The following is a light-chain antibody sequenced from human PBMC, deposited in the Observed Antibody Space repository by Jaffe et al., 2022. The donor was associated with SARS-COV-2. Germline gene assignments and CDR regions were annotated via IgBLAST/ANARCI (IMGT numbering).Light chain of an antibody. Sequence: QSVLTQPPSVSGAPGQRVTISCTGSSSNIGAGYDVHWYKQLPGTAPKVLICGNDNRPSGVPDRVSGSKSATSASLAITGLQAEDEADYYCQSYDSSLSLWVFGGGTKLTVL. CDR2: GND. J-gene: IGLJ3*02. CDR3: QSYDSSLSLWV. CDR1: SSNIGAGYD. V-gene: IGLV1-40*01.